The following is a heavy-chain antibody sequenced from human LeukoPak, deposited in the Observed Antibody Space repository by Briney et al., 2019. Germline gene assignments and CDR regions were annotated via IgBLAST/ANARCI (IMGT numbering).Heavy chain of an antibody. D-gene: IGHD5-24*01. CDR2: ISSSGSTI. CDR1: GFTFSSYE. CDR3: AVATIKDYFDY. Sequence: GGSLRLSCAASGFTFSSYEMNWVRQAPGKGLEWVSYISSSGSTIYYADSVKGRFTISRDNAKNSLYLQMNSPRAEDTAVYYCAVATIKDYFDYWGQGTLVTVSS. V-gene: IGHV3-48*03. J-gene: IGHJ4*02.